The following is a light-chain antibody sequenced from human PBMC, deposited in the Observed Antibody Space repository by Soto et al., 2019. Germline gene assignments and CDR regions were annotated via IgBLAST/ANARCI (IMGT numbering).Light chain of an antibody. Sequence: QAVVTQPPSVSGAPGQRITISCTGSSSNIGSRYEVQWYQQLPGTAPKLLIYANNDRPSGVPDRFSGSKSGNTASLTVSGLQAEDEADYYCSSYAGSNNLVFGGGTKLTVL. CDR2: ANN. CDR1: SSNIGSRYE. CDR3: SSYAGSNNLV. J-gene: IGLJ3*02. V-gene: IGLV1-40*01.